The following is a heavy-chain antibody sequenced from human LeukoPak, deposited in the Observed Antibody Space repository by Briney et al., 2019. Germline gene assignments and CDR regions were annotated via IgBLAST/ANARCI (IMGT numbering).Heavy chain of an antibody. J-gene: IGHJ4*02. D-gene: IGHD3-22*01. CDR2: IYHSGST. Sequence: PSETLSLTCAVSGYSISSGYYWGWIRPPPGKGLEWIGSIYHSGSTYYNPSLKSRVTISVDTSKNQFSLKLSSVTAADTAVYYCARHVPTNYYDSSGGFDYWGQGTLVTVSS. CDR3: ARHVPTNYYDSSGGFDY. V-gene: IGHV4-38-2*01. CDR1: GYSISSGYY.